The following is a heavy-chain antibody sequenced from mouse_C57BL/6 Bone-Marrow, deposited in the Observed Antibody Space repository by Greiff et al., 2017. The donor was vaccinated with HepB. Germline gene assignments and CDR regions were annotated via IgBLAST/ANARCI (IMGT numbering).Heavy chain of an antibody. CDR1: GFTFSSYG. J-gene: IGHJ2*01. V-gene: IGHV5-6*01. CDR2: ISSGGIYP. CDR3: ARHRDY. Sequence: EVQLVESGGDLVKPGGSLKLSCAASGFTFSSYGMSWVRPTPDTRLAWVATISSGGIYPYDPDSVKGRFTISRDNAKNTLYLQMSSLKSEDTAMYYCARHRDYWGQGTTLTVSS.